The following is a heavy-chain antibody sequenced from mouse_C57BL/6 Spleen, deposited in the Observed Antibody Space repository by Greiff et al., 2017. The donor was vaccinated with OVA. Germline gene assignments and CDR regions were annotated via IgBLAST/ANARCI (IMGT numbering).Heavy chain of an antibody. J-gene: IGHJ2*01. V-gene: IGHV5-17*01. CDR2: ISSGSSTI. CDR1: GFTFSDYG. D-gene: IGHD2-3*01. Sequence: ESGGGLVKPGGSLKLSCAASGFTFSDYGMHWVRQAPEKGLEWVAYISSGSSTIYYADTVKGRFTISRDNAKNTLFLQMTSLRSEDTAMYYCARDNDGYYLYYFDYWGQGTTLTVSS. CDR3: ARDNDGYYLYYFDY.